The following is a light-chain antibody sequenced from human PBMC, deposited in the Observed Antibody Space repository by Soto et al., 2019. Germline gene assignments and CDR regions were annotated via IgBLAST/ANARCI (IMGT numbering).Light chain of an antibody. CDR1: SSDVGGYNY. CDR2: DVS. CDR3: SSYTGSNTPVV. Sequence: QSALTQPASVSGSPGQSITISCTGTSSDVGGYNYVSWYQQHPGKAPNLIIFDVSNRPSGVSNRFSGSKSGNSASLTISGLQAEDDADYYCSSYTGSNTPVVFGGGTKVTAL. V-gene: IGLV2-14*01. J-gene: IGLJ2*01.